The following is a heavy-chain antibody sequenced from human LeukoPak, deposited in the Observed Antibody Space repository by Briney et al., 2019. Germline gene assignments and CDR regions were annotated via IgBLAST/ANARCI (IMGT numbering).Heavy chain of an antibody. J-gene: IGHJ3*02. Sequence: SVKVSCKASGGTFSSYAISWVRQAPGQGLEWMGRIIPILGIANYAQKFQGRVTITADKSTSTAYMELSSLRSEDTAVYYCARDLKRITMIVANLYDAFDIWGQGTMVTVSS. CDR1: GGTFSSYA. D-gene: IGHD3-22*01. CDR3: ARDLKRITMIVANLYDAFDI. V-gene: IGHV1-69*04. CDR2: IIPILGIA.